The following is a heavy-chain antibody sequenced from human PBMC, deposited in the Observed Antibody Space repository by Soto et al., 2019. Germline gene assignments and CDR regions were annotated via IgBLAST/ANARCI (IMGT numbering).Heavy chain of an antibody. CDR1: GFTFSSYS. D-gene: IGHD6-6*01. CDR2: ISSSSSTI. V-gene: IGHV3-48*02. CDR3: ARESSSSAYNWFDP. Sequence: ESGGGLVQPGGSLRLSCAASGFTFSSYSMNWVRQAPGKGLEWVSYISSSSSTIYYADSVKGRFTISRDNAKNSLYLQMNSLRDEDTAVYYCARESSSSAYNWFDPWGQGTLVTVSS. J-gene: IGHJ5*02.